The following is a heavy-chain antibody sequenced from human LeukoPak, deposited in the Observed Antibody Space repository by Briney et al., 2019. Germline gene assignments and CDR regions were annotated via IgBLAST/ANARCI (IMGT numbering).Heavy chain of an antibody. D-gene: IGHD3-10*01. CDR2: ISAYNGNT. CDR1: GYTFTSYG. CDR3: AKAMVRGDEGAFDI. J-gene: IGHJ3*02. V-gene: IGHV1-18*01. Sequence: ASVKVSCKASGYTFTSYGISWVRQAPGQGLEWMGWISAYNGNTNYAQKFQGRVTMTRDTSISTAYMELSRLRSDDTAVYYCAKAMVRGDEGAFDIWGQGTMVTVSS.